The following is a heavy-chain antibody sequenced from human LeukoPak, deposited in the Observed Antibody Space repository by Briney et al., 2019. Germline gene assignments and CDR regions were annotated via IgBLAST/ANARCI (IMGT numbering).Heavy chain of an antibody. CDR1: GFTFRNYG. V-gene: IGHV3-23*01. J-gene: IGHJ6*03. CDR2: ISGSGGST. Sequence: GGSLRLSCAASGFTFRNYGISWVRHAPGKGLECVSAISGSGGSTYYADSVKGRFTISRDNSKNTLYLQMNNLRAEDTAVYYCVRYCSGGSCYYYYMDVWGKGTTVTISS. CDR3: VRYCSGGSCYYYYMDV. D-gene: IGHD2-15*01.